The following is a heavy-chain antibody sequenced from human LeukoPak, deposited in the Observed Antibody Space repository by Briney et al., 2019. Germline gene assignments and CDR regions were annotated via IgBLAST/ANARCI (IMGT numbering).Heavy chain of an antibody. CDR1: GFTFSSYG. CDR2: IWYDGSNK. Sequence: GGSLRLSCAASGFTFSSYGMHWVRRAPGKGLEWVAVIWYDGSNKYYADSVKGRFTISRDNSKNTLYLQMNSLRAEDTAVYYCARESYGDYVTSDYWGQGTLVTVSS. CDR3: ARESYGDYVTSDY. J-gene: IGHJ4*02. V-gene: IGHV3-33*01. D-gene: IGHD4-17*01.